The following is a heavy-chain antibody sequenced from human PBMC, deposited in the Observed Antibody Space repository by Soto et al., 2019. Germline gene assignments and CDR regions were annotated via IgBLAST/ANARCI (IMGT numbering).Heavy chain of an antibody. Sequence: GGSLRLSCGASGFTFTNFWMHWVRQVPGKGLVWVSRIDTSGTSTSYADSVKGRFTISRDNAKSTVTLQMNSLRAEDTGVYYCARESWYFDVWSKGSLATVSS. CDR3: ARESWYFDV. CDR2: IDTSGTST. D-gene: IGHD1-20*01. J-gene: IGHJ4*02. CDR1: GFTFTNFW. V-gene: IGHV3-74*01.